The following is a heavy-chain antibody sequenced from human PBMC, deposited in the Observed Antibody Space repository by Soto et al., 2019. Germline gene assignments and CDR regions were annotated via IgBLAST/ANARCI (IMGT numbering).Heavy chain of an antibody. Sequence: ASVKVSCKASGYTFTSHGISWVRQAPRQGLEWMGWISAYNGNTNYAQQLQGRVTMTTDTSTSTAYMELRSLRSDDTAVYYCARDRAGQQLVDAFDIWGQGTMVTVSS. CDR3: ARDRAGQQLVDAFDI. D-gene: IGHD6-13*01. J-gene: IGHJ3*02. CDR2: ISAYNGNT. CDR1: GYTFTSHG. V-gene: IGHV1-18*04.